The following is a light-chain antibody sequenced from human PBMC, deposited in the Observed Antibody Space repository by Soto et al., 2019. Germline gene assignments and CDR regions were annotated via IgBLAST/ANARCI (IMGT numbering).Light chain of an antibody. Sequence: QSVLTQPPSASGSPGQSVTISCTGTKNDIGVYDFVSWYQHHPGKAPRLIIYEVSHRPSGVPDRFSGSKSGNTASLTVSGLQAEDEADYFCKSYAGSNTYVFGSGTKLTVL. V-gene: IGLV2-8*01. J-gene: IGLJ1*01. CDR1: KNDIGVYDF. CDR2: EVS. CDR3: KSYAGSNTYV.